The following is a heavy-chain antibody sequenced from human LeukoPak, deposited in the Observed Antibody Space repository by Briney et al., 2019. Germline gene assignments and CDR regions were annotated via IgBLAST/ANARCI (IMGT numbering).Heavy chain of an antibody. CDR3: AKDWRSGNYFDY. D-gene: IGHD1-14*01. Sequence: GGSLRLSCATSGFSFNDRAISWVRQAPGKGLEWFSGIGYGDTHTYYADSVRGRFTISRDHSKNMVYLEMNNLRDEDTARYYCAKDWRSGNYFDYWGQGTLVTVSS. V-gene: IGHV3-23*01. CDR2: IGYGDTHT. CDR1: GFSFNDRA. J-gene: IGHJ4*02.